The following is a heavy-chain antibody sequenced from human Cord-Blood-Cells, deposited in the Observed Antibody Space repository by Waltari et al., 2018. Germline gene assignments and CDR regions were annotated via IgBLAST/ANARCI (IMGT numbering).Heavy chain of an antibody. Sequence: QVQLQESGPGLVKPSETLSLTCAVSGYSISSGYYWGWIRQPPGKGLEWIGSIYHSGSTYYNPSLKSRGTISVDTSKNQFSLKLSSVTAADTAVYYCARSRSSSSWFDPWGQGTLVTVSS. CDR2: IYHSGST. V-gene: IGHV4-38-2*01. J-gene: IGHJ5*02. D-gene: IGHD6-6*01. CDR1: GYSISSGYY. CDR3: ARSRSSSSWFDP.